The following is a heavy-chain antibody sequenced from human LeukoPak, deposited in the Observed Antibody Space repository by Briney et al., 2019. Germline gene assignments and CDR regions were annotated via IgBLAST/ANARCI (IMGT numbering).Heavy chain of an antibody. CDR2: ISSSSSFI. CDR1: GFTFSSYS. J-gene: IGHJ4*02. CDR3: AREGDFDWLFVDY. Sequence: GGSLRLSCAASGFTFSSYSMNWVRQAPGKGLEWVSSISSSSSFIYYADSVKGRFTISRDNAKNSLYLQMNSLRAEDTAVYYCAREGDFDWLFVDYWGQGTLVTVSS. V-gene: IGHV3-21*01. D-gene: IGHD3-9*01.